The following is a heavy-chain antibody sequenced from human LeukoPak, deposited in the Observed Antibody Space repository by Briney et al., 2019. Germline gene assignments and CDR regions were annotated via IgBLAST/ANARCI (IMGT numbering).Heavy chain of an antibody. CDR2: LTDSGGTT. CDR1: DLTFTTYA. Sequence: GGSLRLSFLPSDLTFTTYAMAWFGKPPGKRPKWVSSLTDSGGTTYYVDSVKGRFTISRDNSKNTLYLHMNSLRAEDTAMYYCAKKRDAFDIWGQGTVVAVSS. V-gene: IGHV3-23*01. CDR3: AKKRDAFDI. D-gene: IGHD5-24*01. J-gene: IGHJ3*02.